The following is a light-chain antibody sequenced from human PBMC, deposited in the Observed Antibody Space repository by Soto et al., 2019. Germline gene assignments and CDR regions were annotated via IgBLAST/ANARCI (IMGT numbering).Light chain of an antibody. V-gene: IGKV3-11*01. Sequence: EIVLTQSPGTLSLSPGERATLSCRASQSVSSYLAWYQQKPGQAPRLLIYDASTRATGISARFSGSGSGTDFTLTISSVEPEDFAMYYCQQRSNGPVTFGQGTKGEVK. CDR1: QSVSSY. CDR3: QQRSNGPVT. CDR2: DAS. J-gene: IGKJ1*01.